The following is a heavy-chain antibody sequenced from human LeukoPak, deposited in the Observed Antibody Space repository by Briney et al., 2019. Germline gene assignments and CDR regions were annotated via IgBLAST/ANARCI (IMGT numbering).Heavy chain of an antibody. Sequence: ASVKVSCKASGYTFTGYYMHWVRQAPGQGLEWMGWINPNSGGTNYAQKFQGRVTMTTDTSTTTAYMELRSLRSDDTAVYYCARDPDLLYSYGFGAFDIWGQGTMVTVSS. J-gene: IGHJ3*02. CDR3: ARDPDLLYSYGFGAFDI. CDR1: GYTFTGYY. D-gene: IGHD5-18*01. CDR2: INPNSGGT. V-gene: IGHV1-2*02.